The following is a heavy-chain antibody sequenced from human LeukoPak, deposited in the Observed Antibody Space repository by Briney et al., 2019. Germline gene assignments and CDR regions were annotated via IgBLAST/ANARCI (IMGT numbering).Heavy chain of an antibody. CDR1: GFTFTSSA. D-gene: IGHD4-17*01. Sequence: SVKVSCKASGFTFTSSAVQWVRQARGQRLEWIGWIVVGSGNTNYAQKFQERVTITRDMSTSTAYMELSSLRSEDTAVYYCATLRDGDYSPDYWGQGTLVTVSS. CDR3: ATLRDGDYSPDY. J-gene: IGHJ4*02. CDR2: IVVGSGNT. V-gene: IGHV1-58*01.